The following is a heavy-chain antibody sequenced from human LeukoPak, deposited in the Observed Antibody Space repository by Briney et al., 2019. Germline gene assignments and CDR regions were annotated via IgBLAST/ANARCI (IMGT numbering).Heavy chain of an antibody. J-gene: IGHJ4*02. D-gene: IGHD5-18*01. V-gene: IGHV3-53*01. CDR1: GFTVSGNY. CDR2: IYAGGST. Sequence: GGSLRLSCAASGFTVSGNYMSWVRQAPGKGLEWVSIIYAGGSTYYADSVKGRFTISRDNSKNTLYLQMNSLRAEDTAVYYCARSIYNYGTLHFDYWGQGTLVTVSS. CDR3: ARSIYNYGTLHFDY.